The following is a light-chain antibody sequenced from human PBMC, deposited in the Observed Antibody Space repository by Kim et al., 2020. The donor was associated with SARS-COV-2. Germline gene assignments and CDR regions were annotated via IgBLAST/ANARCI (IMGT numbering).Light chain of an antibody. V-gene: IGKV1-5*03. CDR1: QSISSW. J-gene: IGKJ2*01. Sequence: SASEGDRVTSTCRASQSISSWLAWYQQKPGKAPKLLIYKASSLESGVPSRFSGSGSGTEFTLTISSLQPDDFATYYCQQYNSYPYTFGQGTKLEI. CDR2: KAS. CDR3: QQYNSYPYT.